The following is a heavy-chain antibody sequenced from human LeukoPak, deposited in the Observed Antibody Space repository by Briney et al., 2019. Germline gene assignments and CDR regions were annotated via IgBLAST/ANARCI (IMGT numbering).Heavy chain of an antibody. J-gene: IGHJ6*02. CDR1: GGSISSYY. Sequence: SETLSLTCTVSGGSISSYYWSWIRQPPGKGLEWIGYIYYSGSTNYNPSLKSRVTISVDTSKSQFSLKLSSVTAADTAVYYCARLAYDFWSGWPSEGMDVWGQGTTVTVSS. CDR2: IYYSGST. D-gene: IGHD3-3*01. CDR3: ARLAYDFWSGWPSEGMDV. V-gene: IGHV4-59*08.